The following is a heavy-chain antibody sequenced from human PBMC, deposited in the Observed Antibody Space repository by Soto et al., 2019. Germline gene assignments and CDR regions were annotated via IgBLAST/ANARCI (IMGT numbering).Heavy chain of an antibody. V-gene: IGHV4-39*01. CDR3: ARREGYYDSSGYPDYYFDY. J-gene: IGHJ4*02. Sequence: SETLSLTCTVSGGSISSSSYYWGWIRQPPGKGLEWIGSIYYSGSTYYNPSLKSRVTISVDTSKNQFSLKLSSVTAADTAVYYCARREGYYDSSGYPDYYFDYWGQATLVTV. D-gene: IGHD3-22*01. CDR1: GGSISSSSYY. CDR2: IYYSGST.